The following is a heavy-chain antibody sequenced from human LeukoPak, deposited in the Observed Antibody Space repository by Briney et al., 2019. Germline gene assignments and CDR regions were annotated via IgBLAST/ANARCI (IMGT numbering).Heavy chain of an antibody. V-gene: IGHV3-21*01. CDR1: GFTFNTYI. D-gene: IGHD3-10*01. CDR3: ARDRSGANYYYYMDV. CDR2: ISSSSTFI. Sequence: PGGSLRLSCAASGFTFNTYIMNWVRQAPGKGLEWVSSISSSSTFIYYADSVKGRFTISRDNAKNSLYLQMNSLRAEDTAVYYCARDRSGANYYYYMDVWGKGTTVTISS. J-gene: IGHJ6*03.